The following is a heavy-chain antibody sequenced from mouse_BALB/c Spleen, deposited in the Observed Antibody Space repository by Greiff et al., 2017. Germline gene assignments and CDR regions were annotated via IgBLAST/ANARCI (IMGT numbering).Heavy chain of an antibody. J-gene: IGHJ3*01. CDR2: ISSGISTI. CDR3: ARSDRYDVAY. V-gene: IGHV5-17*02. CDR1: GFTFSSFG. D-gene: IGHD2-14*01. Sequence: EVQLVESGGGLVQPGGSRKLSCAASGFTFSSFGMHWVRQAPEKGLEWVAYISSGISTIYYADTVKGRFTISRDNPKNTLFLQMTSLRSEDTAMYYCARSDRYDVAYWGQGTLVTVSA.